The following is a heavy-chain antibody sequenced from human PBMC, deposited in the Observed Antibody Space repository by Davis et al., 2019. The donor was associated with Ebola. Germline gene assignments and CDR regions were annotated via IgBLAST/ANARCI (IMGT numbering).Heavy chain of an antibody. CDR2: ISAYNGNT. V-gene: IGHV1-18*04. CDR1: GYSFTSYG. CDR3: ARGEGAPDY. Sequence: ASVKVSCKASGYSFTSYGITWVRQAPGQGLEWMGWISAYNGNTNYAQKVQGRVTMTTDTSTTTVFMELRNLRSDDTAVYWCARGEGAPDYWGQGTLVTVSS. J-gene: IGHJ4*02. D-gene: IGHD1-26*01.